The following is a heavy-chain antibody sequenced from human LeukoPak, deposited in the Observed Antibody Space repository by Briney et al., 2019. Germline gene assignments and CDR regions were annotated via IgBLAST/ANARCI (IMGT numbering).Heavy chain of an antibody. CDR2: INPNSGGT. CDR1: GYTFTGYY. V-gene: IGHV1-2*02. CDR3: ARSRPTGTITHDAFDI. Sequence: ASVKVSCKASGYTFTGYYMHWVRQAPGQGLEWMGWINPNSGGTNYAQKFQGRVTMTRDTSISTAYMELSRLRSDDTAVYYCARSRPTGTITHDAFDIWGQGTMVTVSS. D-gene: IGHD1-1*01. J-gene: IGHJ3*02.